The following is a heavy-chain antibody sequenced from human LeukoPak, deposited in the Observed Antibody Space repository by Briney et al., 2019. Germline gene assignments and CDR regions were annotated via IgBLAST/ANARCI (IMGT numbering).Heavy chain of an antibody. CDR1: GGSISSYY. J-gene: IGHJ4*02. CDR3: ARQSRVLAYFDY. Sequence: SETLSLTCTVSGGSISSYYWSWIRQPPGKGLEWIGYIYYSGSTNYNPSLKSRVTISVDTSKNQFSLKLSSVTAADTAVYYCARQSRVLAYFDYWGQGTLVSVSS. CDR2: IYYSGST. D-gene: IGHD6-6*01. V-gene: IGHV4-59*08.